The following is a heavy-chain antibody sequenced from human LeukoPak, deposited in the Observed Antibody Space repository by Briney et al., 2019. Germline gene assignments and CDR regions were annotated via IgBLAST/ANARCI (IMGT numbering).Heavy chain of an antibody. D-gene: IGHD3-3*01. CDR3: AKSSRITIFGVVIDDY. Sequence: GGSLRLSCAASGFTFSSYALSWVRPAPGKGLEWVSAISGSGGSTYYADSVKGRFTISRDNSKNTLYLQMNSLRAEDTAVYYCAKSSRITIFGVVIDDYWGQGTLVTVSS. V-gene: IGHV3-23*01. CDR2: ISGSGGST. CDR1: GFTFSSYA. J-gene: IGHJ4*02.